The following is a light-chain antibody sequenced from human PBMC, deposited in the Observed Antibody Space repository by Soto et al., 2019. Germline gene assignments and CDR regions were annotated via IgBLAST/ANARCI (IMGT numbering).Light chain of an antibody. V-gene: IGKV3D-15*02. CDR3: QQYGSSPWT. J-gene: IGKJ1*01. Sequence: EIVMTQPPATLSVSPGERANLSCRASQSISSNLAWYQQKPGQAPRLLIYGASSRATGIPDRFSSSGSGAEFTLTISSLQSEDFAVYYCQQYGSSPWTFGQGTKVDIK. CDR1: QSISSN. CDR2: GAS.